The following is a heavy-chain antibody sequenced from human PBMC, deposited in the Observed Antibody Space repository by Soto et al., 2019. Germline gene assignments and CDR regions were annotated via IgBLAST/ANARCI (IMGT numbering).Heavy chain of an antibody. J-gene: IGHJ6*02. CDR2: IDASGNT. D-gene: IGHD6-13*01. V-gene: IGHV4-4*07. CDR3: ARYSNNWFQTEGMGV. Sequence: PSETLSLTCTVSVDSITTYYWSWIRQPAGKGLEWIGRIDASGNTNYNPSLNSRVTMSIDTSKKQFSLKLTSVTAADTAIYYCARYSNNWFQTEGMGVLGQGTTVTVSS. CDR1: VDSITTYY.